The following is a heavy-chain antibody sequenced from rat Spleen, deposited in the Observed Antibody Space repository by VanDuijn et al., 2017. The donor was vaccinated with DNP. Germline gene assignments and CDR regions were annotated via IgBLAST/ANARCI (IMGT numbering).Heavy chain of an antibody. D-gene: IGHD1-11*01. Sequence: EVQLQESGPGLVKPSQSLSLTCSVTGYSITSSYRWNWIRKFPGNKMEWMGYISYSGSTSYNPSLKSRISITRDTSKNQFFLQLTSVPTEDTATYYCARGTTEGPFAYWGQGTLVTVSS. CDR3: ARGTTEGPFAY. CDR1: GYSITSSY. CDR2: ISYSGST. J-gene: IGHJ3*01. V-gene: IGHV3-1*01.